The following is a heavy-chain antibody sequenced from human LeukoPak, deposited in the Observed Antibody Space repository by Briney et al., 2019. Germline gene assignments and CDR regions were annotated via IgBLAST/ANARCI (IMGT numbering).Heavy chain of an antibody. CDR1: GGSISSYY. V-gene: IGHV4-59*08. J-gene: IGHJ5*02. Sequence: SSETLSLTCNISGGSISSYYWSWIRHPPGKGQESTCHSYYSWSTNYNPSLKSRVTISVATSKNQFSLKLSSVTAADTAVYYCARARRSSMVRGGWVDWFDPWGQGTLVTVSS. CDR3: ARARRSSMVRGGWVDWFDP. CDR2: SYYSWST. D-gene: IGHD3-10*01.